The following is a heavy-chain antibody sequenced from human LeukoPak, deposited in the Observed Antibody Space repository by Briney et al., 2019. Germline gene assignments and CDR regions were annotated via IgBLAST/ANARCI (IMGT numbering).Heavy chain of an antibody. CDR3: AKDGVYYYGSEYSQH. V-gene: IGHV3-30*02. Sequence: GGSLRLSCAASGFTFSSYDMHWVRQAPGKGLEWVAFIRYDGSNKYYADSVKGRFTISRDNSKNTLYLQMNSLRAEDTAVYYCAKDGVYYYGSEYSQHWGQGTLVTVSS. CDR1: GFTFSSYD. CDR2: IRYDGSNK. D-gene: IGHD3-22*01. J-gene: IGHJ1*01.